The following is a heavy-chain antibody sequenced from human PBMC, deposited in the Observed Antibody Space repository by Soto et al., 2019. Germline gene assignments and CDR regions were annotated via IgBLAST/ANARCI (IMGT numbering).Heavy chain of an antibody. V-gene: IGHV1-69*01. D-gene: IGHD2-21*01. Sequence: QVQLVQSGAEVKKPGSSVKVSCKASGGTFSSYAISWVRQAPGQGLEWMGGIIPTFGTANYAQKFQGRVKITADESTSTAYMELSSLRSEDTAVYYCARTREGYGGNLGWGQGTLVTVSS. CDR3: ARTREGYGGNLG. CDR1: GGTFSSYA. CDR2: IIPTFGTA. J-gene: IGHJ4*02.